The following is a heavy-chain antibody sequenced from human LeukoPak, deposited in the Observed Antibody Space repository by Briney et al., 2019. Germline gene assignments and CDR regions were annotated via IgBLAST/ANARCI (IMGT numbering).Heavy chain of an antibody. CDR1: GGSISSYY. D-gene: IGHD1-26*01. V-gene: IGHV4-59*01. CDR2: IYYSGST. Sequence: KTSETLSLTCTVSGGSISSYYWSWIRQPPGKGLEWIGYIYYSGSTNYNPSLKSRVTISVDTSKNQFSLKLSSVTAADTAVYYCAREKEDSGSYYFSSIGPGARAFDIWGQGTMVTVSS. J-gene: IGHJ3*02. CDR3: AREKEDSGSYYFSSIGPGARAFDI.